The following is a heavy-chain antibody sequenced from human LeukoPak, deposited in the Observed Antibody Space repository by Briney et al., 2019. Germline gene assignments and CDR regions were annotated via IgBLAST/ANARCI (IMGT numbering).Heavy chain of an antibody. Sequence: ATVKVSCKASGYTFTSYGISWVRQAPGQGLEWMGWISAYNGNTNYAQKLQGRVTMTTDTSTSTAYMELRSLRSDDTAVYYCARRVCSSTSCYVGYYYYYGMDVWGQGTTVTVSS. CDR2: ISAYNGNT. CDR3: ARRVCSSTSCYVGYYYYYGMDV. CDR1: GYTFTSYG. V-gene: IGHV1-18*01. D-gene: IGHD2-2*01. J-gene: IGHJ6*02.